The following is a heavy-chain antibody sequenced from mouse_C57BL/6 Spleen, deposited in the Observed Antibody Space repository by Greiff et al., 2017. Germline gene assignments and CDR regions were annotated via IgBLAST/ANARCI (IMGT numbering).Heavy chain of an antibody. CDR1: GYTFTSYG. D-gene: IGHD1-1*01. Sequence: QVQLKQSGAELARPGASVKLSCKASGYTFTSYGISWVKQRTGQGLEWIGEIYPRSGNTYYNEKFKGKATLTADNSSSTAYMELRSLTSEDSAVYFCARPPITTVEDYAMDYWGQGTSVTVSS. CDR2: IYPRSGNT. V-gene: IGHV1-81*01. CDR3: ARPPITTVEDYAMDY. J-gene: IGHJ4*01.